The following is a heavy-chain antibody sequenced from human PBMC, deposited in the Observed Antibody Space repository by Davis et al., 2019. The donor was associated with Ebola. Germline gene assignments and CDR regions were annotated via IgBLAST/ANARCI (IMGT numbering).Heavy chain of an antibody. CDR3: ATRRLSFEAIDY. J-gene: IGHJ4*02. V-gene: IGHV4-39*01. D-gene: IGHD1-26*01. Sequence: SETLSLTCTVSGGSISSSSYYWGWIRQPPGKGLEWIGSIYYSGNTYYNPSLKSRVTISVDTSKNQFSLKLSSVTAADTAVYYCATRRLSFEAIDYWGQGTLVTVSS. CDR1: GGSISSSSYY. CDR2: IYYSGNT.